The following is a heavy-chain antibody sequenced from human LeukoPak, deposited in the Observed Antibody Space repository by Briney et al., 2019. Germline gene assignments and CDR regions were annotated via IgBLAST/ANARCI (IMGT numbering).Heavy chain of an antibody. D-gene: IGHD4/OR15-4a*01. J-gene: IGHJ5*02. V-gene: IGHV1-69*06. CDR2: IIPIFGTA. CDR3: ARDRTIDAFDP. CDR1: GGTFSSYA. Sequence: ASVKVSCKASGGTFSSYAISWVRQPPGQGLEWMGGIIPIFGTANYAQKFQGRVTITADKSTSTAYMELSSLRSEDTAVYYCARDRTIDAFDPWGQGTLVTVSS.